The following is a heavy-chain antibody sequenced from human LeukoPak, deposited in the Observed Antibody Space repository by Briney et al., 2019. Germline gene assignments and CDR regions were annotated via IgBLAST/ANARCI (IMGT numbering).Heavy chain of an antibody. D-gene: IGHD6-13*01. J-gene: IGHJ5*02. CDR1: VYTLTGSY. CDR3: ARGNQQLVRNWFDP. CDR2: INPNNGGT. V-gene: IGHV1-2*02. Sequence: ASVKVSCKASVYTLTGSYMHSVRQAPGHGLEWMGWINPNNGGTNYAQNFQGRVTMTRDTSISTAYMELSRLRSDDTAVYYCARGNQQLVRNWFDPWGQGTLVTVSS.